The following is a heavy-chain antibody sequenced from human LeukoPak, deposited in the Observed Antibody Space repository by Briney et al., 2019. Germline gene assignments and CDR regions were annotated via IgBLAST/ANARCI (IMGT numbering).Heavy chain of an antibody. V-gene: IGHV4-59*01. Sequence: SETLSLTCTLSGGSISSYYWSWIRPPPEKGLEWIGYIYYSGSTNYNPSLKNRVAISVNTSKNQSSLKLSSVTAADTDVYYCARVWSGYYYYMDVWGKGTTVTVSS. CDR1: GGSISSYY. D-gene: IGHD3-3*01. CDR2: IYYSGST. J-gene: IGHJ6*03. CDR3: ARVWSGYYYYMDV.